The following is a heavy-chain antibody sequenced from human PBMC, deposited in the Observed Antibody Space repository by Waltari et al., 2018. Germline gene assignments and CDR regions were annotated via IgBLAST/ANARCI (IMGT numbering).Heavy chain of an antibody. Sequence: QVQLQQWGAGLLKPSEHLYLTCAVYGGSFSGYYWSCVRQPPGKGLEWIGEINHSGSTNYNPSLKSRVTISVDTSKNQFSLKLSSVTAADTAVYYCARREVAALGYWGQGTLVTVSS. CDR3: ARREVAALGY. CDR1: GGSFSGYY. CDR2: INHSGST. J-gene: IGHJ4*02. V-gene: IGHV4-34*01. D-gene: IGHD6-19*01.